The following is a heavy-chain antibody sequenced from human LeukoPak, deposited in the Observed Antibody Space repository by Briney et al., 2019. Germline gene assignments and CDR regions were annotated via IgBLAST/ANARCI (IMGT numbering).Heavy chain of an antibody. CDR3: ARLGHGDYGFDY. CDR1: GYTFTGYY. D-gene: IGHD4-17*01. J-gene: IGHJ4*02. CDR2: INPNSGGT. V-gene: IGHV1-2*02. Sequence: GASVNVSCKASGYTFTGYYIHWVRQAPGQGLEWMGWINPNSGGTNYAQRFQGRVTMTRDTSISTVYMELSRLRSDDAAVYYCARLGHGDYGFDYWGQGTLVTVSS.